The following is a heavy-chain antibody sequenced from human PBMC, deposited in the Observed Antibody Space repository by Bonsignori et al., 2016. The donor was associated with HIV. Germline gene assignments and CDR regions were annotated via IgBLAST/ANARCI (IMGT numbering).Heavy chain of an antibody. CDR3: TRDSIAVAYDY. D-gene: IGHD6-19*01. CDR2: ISYDGTNK. V-gene: IGHV3-30-3*01. J-gene: IGHJ4*02. Sequence: VRQVPGKGLEWVAVISYDGTNKDYADSVKGRFTISRDNSKNTLFLQMNSLRGEDTAVYYCTRDSIAVAYDYWGQGTLVTVSS.